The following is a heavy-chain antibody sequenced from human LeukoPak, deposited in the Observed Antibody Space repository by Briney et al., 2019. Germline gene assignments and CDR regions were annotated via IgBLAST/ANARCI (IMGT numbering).Heavy chain of an antibody. D-gene: IGHD6-6*01. CDR1: GGSFSGYY. J-gene: IGHJ5*02. CDR2: IYYSGST. Sequence: SETLSLTCAVYGGSFSGYYWSWIRQPPGKGLEWIGSIYYSGSTYYNPSLKSRVTIPVDTSKNQFSLKLSSVTAADTAVYYCARHGSYSSYSPIRDPNWFDPWGQGTLVTVSS. V-gene: IGHV4-34*01. CDR3: ARHGSYSSYSPIRDPNWFDP.